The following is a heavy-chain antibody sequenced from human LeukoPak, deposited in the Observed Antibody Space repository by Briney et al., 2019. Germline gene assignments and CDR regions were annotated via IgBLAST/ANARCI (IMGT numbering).Heavy chain of an antibody. V-gene: IGHV4-59*08. Sequence: SETLSLTCTVSGGSISSYYWSWIRQPPGKGLEWIGYIYYSGSTNYNPSLKSRVTISVDTSKNQFSLKLSSVTAADTAVYYCARAYHSSWYLNWFDPWGQGTLVTVSS. CDR1: GGSISSYY. CDR3: ARAYHSSWYLNWFDP. D-gene: IGHD6-13*01. CDR2: IYYSGST. J-gene: IGHJ5*02.